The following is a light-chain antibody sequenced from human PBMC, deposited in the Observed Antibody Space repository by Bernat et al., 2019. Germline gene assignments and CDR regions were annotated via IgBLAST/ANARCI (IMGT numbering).Light chain of an antibody. V-gene: IGLV1-44*01. J-gene: IGLJ2*01. CDR3: ASWDVSLNGPV. Sequence: QSVLTQPPSASGAPGQWVTISCSGTSSNIGSNSVSWYQQLQGAAPKLLMYTNNHRPSGVPGRFFGSKSGTSASLAISALQSEDEADYYCASWDVSLNGPVFGGGTKLTVL. CDR1: SSNIGSNS. CDR2: TNN.